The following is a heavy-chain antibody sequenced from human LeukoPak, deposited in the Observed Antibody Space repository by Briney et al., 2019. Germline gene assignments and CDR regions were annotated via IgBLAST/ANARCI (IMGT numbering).Heavy chain of an antibody. D-gene: IGHD2-15*01. Sequence: PSQTLSLTCTVSGGSISSGSYYWGWIRQPAGKGLEWIGSIYTIGSTNYNPSLKSRVTISVDTSKNQFSLKLSSVTAADTAVYYCAREVGYCSGGSCPTGMDVWGQGTTVTVSS. V-gene: IGHV4-61*02. CDR3: AREVGYCSGGSCPTGMDV. CDR2: IYTIGST. CDR1: GGSISSGSYY. J-gene: IGHJ6*02.